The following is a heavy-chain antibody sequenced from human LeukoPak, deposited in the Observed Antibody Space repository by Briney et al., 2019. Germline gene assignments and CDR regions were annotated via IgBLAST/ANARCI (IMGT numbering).Heavy chain of an antibody. CDR2: ISGSGGST. D-gene: IGHD1-26*01. Sequence: GGSLRLSCAASGFTFSSYAMSWVRQAPGKGLEWVSAISGSGGSTYYADPVKGRFTISRDNSKNTLYLQMNSLRAEDTAVYYCAKRYSGSFSFDYWGQGTLVTVSS. CDR1: GFTFSSYA. J-gene: IGHJ4*02. CDR3: AKRYSGSFSFDY. V-gene: IGHV3-23*01.